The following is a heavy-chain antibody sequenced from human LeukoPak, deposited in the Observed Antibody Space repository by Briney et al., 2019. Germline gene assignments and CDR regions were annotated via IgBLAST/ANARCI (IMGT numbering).Heavy chain of an antibody. CDR1: GGSLSSYY. Sequence: KPSENLSLTCTVSGGSLSSYYWGWIRQPPGEGLEGIGYIYYSGSTNYNPSLKSRVTISVDTSKNQFSLKLSSVTAADTAVYYCARAGYCSSTSCYAGYFDYWGQGTLVTVSS. CDR3: ARAGYCSSTSCYAGYFDY. CDR2: IYYSGST. D-gene: IGHD2-2*01. J-gene: IGHJ4*02. V-gene: IGHV4-59*01.